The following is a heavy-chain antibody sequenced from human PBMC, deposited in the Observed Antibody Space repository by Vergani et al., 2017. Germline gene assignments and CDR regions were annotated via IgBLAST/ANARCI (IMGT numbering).Heavy chain of an antibody. CDR2: ITYDGTKK. J-gene: IGHJ1*01. Sequence: QVHLVESGGGVVKPGRSLRLSCVVSGFTSSYYGMHWVRQAPGKGLEWVAVITYDGTKKYYADSVKGRFTISRDNSKITLYLQMNSLRTEETAVYYCATKSCDIPGCQIWYFREWGPGTLVTVSS. CDR1: GFTSSYYG. D-gene: IGHD2/OR15-2a*01. CDR3: ATKSCDIPGCQIWYFRE. V-gene: IGHV3-30*03.